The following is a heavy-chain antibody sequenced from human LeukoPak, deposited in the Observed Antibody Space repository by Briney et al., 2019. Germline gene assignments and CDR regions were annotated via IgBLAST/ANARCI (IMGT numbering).Heavy chain of an antibody. J-gene: IGHJ4*02. Sequence: SVKVSCKASGGTFSSYAISWVRQAPGQGLEWMGGIIPIFGTANYAQKFQGRVTIITDESTSTAYMELSSLRSEDTAVYYCARPHYGVGGGFDYWGQGTLVTVSS. CDR1: GGTFSSYA. D-gene: IGHD4-17*01. CDR3: ARPHYGVGGGFDY. CDR2: IIPIFGTA. V-gene: IGHV1-69*05.